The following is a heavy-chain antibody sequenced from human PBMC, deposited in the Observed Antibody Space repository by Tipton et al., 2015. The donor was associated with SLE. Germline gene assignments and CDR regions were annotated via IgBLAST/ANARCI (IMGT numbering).Heavy chain of an antibody. D-gene: IGHD1-26*01. V-gene: IGHV1-8*01. Sequence: QSGAEVKKPGASVKVSCKASGYTFTSYHITWVRQASGQGLEWMGRINPNSGNTGYAQNFQDRLTMTRSTTMSTAYMELSSLRSEDAAVYYYARVELRSWAFDYWGQGTLVTVSS. J-gene: IGHJ4*02. CDR1: GYTFTSYH. CDR3: ARVELRSWAFDY. CDR2: INPNSGNT.